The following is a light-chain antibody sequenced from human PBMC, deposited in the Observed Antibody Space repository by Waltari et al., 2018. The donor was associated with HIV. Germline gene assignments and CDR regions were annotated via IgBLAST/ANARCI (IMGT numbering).Light chain of an antibody. J-gene: IGLJ3*02. Sequence: QSVLTQPPSVSGAPGQTVTISCTGSSSNIGANYDVHWYQQLPGRAPKVLVYGNIYRPPGFPDRFSGSNSGTSASLAITGLHADDEGYYYCQSYDTRSSGFLVFGGGTKVTVL. CDR2: GNI. V-gene: IGLV1-40*01. CDR3: QSYDTRSSGFLV. CDR1: SSNIGANYD.